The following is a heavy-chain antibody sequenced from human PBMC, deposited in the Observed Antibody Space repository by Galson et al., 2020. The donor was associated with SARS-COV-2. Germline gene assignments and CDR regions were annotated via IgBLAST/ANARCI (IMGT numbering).Heavy chain of an antibody. D-gene: IGHD5-18*01. Sequence: ASETLSLTCAVSGGSTSWWSWVRQSPGRGLEWIGQISGRGSTSYNPSLKSRVSVSVDLSKSQFSLNLNSVTAADTAVYYCTRHSAYSHGAWGQGILVTVSS. J-gene: IGHJ5*02. CDR1: GGSTSW. CDR2: ISGRGST. V-gene: IGHV4-4*02. CDR3: TRHSAYSHGA.